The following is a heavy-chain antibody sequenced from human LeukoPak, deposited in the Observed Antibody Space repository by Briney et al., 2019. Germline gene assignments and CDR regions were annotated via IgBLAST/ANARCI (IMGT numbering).Heavy chain of an antibody. CDR3: ARVTYYYGSGSYEFYYFDY. J-gene: IGHJ4*02. CDR2: IYTSGST. V-gene: IGHV4-4*07. CDR1: GGFLSSYY. D-gene: IGHD3-10*01. Sequence: SETLSLTCTVSGGFLSSYYWSWIRQPAGKGLEWIGRIYTSGSTNYNPSLKSRVTMSVDTSKNQFSLKLSSVTAADTAVYYCARVTYYYGSGSYEFYYFDYWGQGTLVTVSS.